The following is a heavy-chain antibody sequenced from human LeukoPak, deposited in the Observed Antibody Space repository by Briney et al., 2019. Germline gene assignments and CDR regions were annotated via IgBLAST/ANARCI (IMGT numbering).Heavy chain of an antibody. CDR3: VNGTRQGYGSSNYVFFDY. CDR2: VSGRTANT. Sequence: PGGSLRLSCAASGFTFSRFAMSWGREAPEKGLEWVSSVSGRTANTYYADSVKGRFTISRDNSKDTLFLQMNSLRVDDTARHYCVNGTRQGYGSSNYVFFDYWGQGTLVTVSS. D-gene: IGHD6-13*01. CDR1: GFTFSRFA. J-gene: IGHJ4*02. V-gene: IGHV3-23*01.